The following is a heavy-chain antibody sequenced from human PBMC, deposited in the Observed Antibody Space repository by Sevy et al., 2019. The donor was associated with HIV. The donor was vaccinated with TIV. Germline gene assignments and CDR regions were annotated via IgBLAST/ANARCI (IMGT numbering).Heavy chain of an antibody. CDR3: TSRRLFYGDYGVGWFDP. Sequence: GGSLRLSCAASGFTFSYAWMSWVRQAPGKGLEWVGRIKRKIDGGTTDYAAPVKGSFTISRDDSKNTLYLQMNSLKTEDTAVYYCTSRRLFYGDYGVGWFDPWGQGTLVTVSS. J-gene: IGHJ5*02. CDR2: IKRKIDGGTT. V-gene: IGHV3-15*01. D-gene: IGHD4-17*01. CDR1: GFTFSYAW.